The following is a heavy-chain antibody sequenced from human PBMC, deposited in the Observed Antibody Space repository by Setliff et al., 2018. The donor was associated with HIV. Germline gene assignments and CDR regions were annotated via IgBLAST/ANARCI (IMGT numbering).Heavy chain of an antibody. V-gene: IGHV1-2*02. CDR3: ARDPGYKSTWYGVFDI. CDR1: GFTFSDYY. CDR2: VRPYNADK. D-gene: IGHD6-13*01. Sequence: ASVKVSCKASGFTFSDYYMHWVRQAPGQGLEWMGWVRPYNADKNYAQKFQGRVTMTSDTSISTTYMELSRLRSDDTAVYYCARDPGYKSTWYGVFDIWGQGTMVT. J-gene: IGHJ3*02.